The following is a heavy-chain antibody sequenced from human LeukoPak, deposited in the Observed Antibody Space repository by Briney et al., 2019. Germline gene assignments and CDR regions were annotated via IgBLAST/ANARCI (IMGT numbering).Heavy chain of an antibody. CDR3: ASTPPDDILTGYPPKADVHYGMDV. V-gene: IGHV1-18*01. CDR2: ISAYNGNT. Sequence: ASVKVSCKASGYTFTSYGISWVRQAPGQGLEWMGWISAYNGNTNYAQKLQGRVTMTTDTSTSTAYMELRSLRSDDTAVYYCASTPPDDILTGYPPKADVHYGMDVWGQGTTVTVSS. D-gene: IGHD3-9*01. CDR1: GYTFTSYG. J-gene: IGHJ6*02.